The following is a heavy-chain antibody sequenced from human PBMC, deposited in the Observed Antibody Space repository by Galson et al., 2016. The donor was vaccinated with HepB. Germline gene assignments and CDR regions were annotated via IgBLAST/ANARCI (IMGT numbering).Heavy chain of an antibody. J-gene: IGHJ4*02. CDR1: GGSITDYR. V-gene: IGHV4-59*01. D-gene: IGHD3-22*01. CDR3: ARSGTYYIFDF. Sequence: SETLSLTCSVSGGSITDYRWSWIRQPPGKGLEWIGYFYGSRRTDYNPSLKSRVTLSVDTSKKQFSLKLSSMTAADTAVYCCARSGTYYIFDFWGQGTLVTVSS. CDR2: FYGSRRT.